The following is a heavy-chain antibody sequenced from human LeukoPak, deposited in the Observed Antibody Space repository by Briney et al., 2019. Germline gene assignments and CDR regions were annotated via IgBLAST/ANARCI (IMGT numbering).Heavy chain of an antibody. D-gene: IGHD1-26*01. CDR2: ISSNGGST. J-gene: IGHJ4*02. CDR1: GFTFSSYA. V-gene: IGHV3-64*01. CDR3: ARVGYSGSYSDY. Sequence: GRSLRPSCAASGFTFSSYAMHWVRQAPGKGLEYVSAISSNGGSTYYANSVKGRFTISRDNSKDTLYLQMGSLRAEDMAVYYCARVGYSGSYSDYWGQGTLVTVSS.